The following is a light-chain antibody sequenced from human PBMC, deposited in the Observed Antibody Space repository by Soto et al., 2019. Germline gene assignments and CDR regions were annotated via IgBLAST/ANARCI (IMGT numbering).Light chain of an antibody. CDR1: IGSKT. V-gene: IGLV3-21*02. CDR3: QSYDSSLSGYV. J-gene: IGLJ1*01. CDR2: DDS. Sequence: SYELTQAPSVSVAPGQTARITCGDIGSKTVHWYQQKPGQAPVLVVYDDSDRPSGIPDRFSGSNSGTSASLAITGLQAEDEADYYCQSYDSSLSGYVFGTGTKLTVL.